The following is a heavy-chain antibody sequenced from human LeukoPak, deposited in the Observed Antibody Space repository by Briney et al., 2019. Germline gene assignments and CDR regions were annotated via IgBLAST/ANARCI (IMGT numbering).Heavy chain of an antibody. CDR2: IKHDGSEK. CDR3: ARGPDYYYYDSSGYYDY. Sequence: GGSLRLSCAAAGFTFSSYWMSWVRQVPGKGLEWVANIKHDGSEKYYVDSVKGRFTISRDNVKNSLYLQMNSLRAEDTAVYYCARGPDYYYYDSSGYYDYWGQGTLVTVSS. J-gene: IGHJ4*02. CDR1: GFTFSSYW. V-gene: IGHV3-7*01. D-gene: IGHD3-22*01.